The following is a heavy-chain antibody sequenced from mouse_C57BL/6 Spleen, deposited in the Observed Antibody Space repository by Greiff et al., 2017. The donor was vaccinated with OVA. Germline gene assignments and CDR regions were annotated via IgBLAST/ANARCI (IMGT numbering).Heavy chain of an antibody. CDR3: AIVQLRLQGFAY. Sequence: QVQLQQPGAELVKPGASVKVSCKASGYTFTSYWMHWVKQRPGQGLEWIGRIHPSDSDTNYNQKFKGKATLTVDKSSSTAYMQRSSLTSEDSAVYYCAIVQLRLQGFAYWGQGTLVTVSA. V-gene: IGHV1-74*01. CDR2: IHPSDSDT. D-gene: IGHD3-2*02. J-gene: IGHJ3*01. CDR1: GYTFTSYW.